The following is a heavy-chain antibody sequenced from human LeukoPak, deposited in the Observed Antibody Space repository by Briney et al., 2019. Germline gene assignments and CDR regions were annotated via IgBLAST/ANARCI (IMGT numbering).Heavy chain of an antibody. CDR2: IYYSGST. Sequence: SETRSLPCTVSGGSISSGVYYWSWIRQPPGKGLEWIGYIYYSGSTYYNPSLKSRVTISVDTSKNQFSLKLSSVTAADTAVYYCARVGRYCSSTRCYYYYGMDVWGEASTVSVSS. V-gene: IGHV4-30-4*01. CDR1: GGSISSGVYY. J-gene: IGHJ6*02. CDR3: ARVGRYCSSTRCYYYYGMDV. D-gene: IGHD2-2*01.